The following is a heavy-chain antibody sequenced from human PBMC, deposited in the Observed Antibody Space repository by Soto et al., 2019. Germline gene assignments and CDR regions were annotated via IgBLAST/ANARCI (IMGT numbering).Heavy chain of an antibody. J-gene: IGHJ6*02. V-gene: IGHV1-18*01. D-gene: IGHD2-2*01. CDR2: ISAYNGDT. Sequence: ASVKVSCKASGYTFTSYGISWVRQAPGQGLEWMGWISAYNGDTNYAQKLQGRVTMTTDTSTSTAYMELRSLRSDDTAVYYCASGDCSSTSCYRTLYYYYGMDVWGQGTTVTVSS. CDR1: GYTFTSYG. CDR3: ASGDCSSTSCYRTLYYYYGMDV.